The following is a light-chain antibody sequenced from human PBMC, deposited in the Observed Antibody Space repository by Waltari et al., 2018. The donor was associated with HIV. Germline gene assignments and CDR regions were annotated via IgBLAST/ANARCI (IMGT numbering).Light chain of an antibody. V-gene: IGLV2-14*01. J-gene: IGLJ1*01. CDR2: EVS. CDR1: SSYIGHYQY. CDR3: SSYISTTTL. Sequence: QSAPPQPASVSGSPGQSITIPCPGTSSYIGHYQYVSLYHQSPGKAPKLMIYEVSNRPSGVSNRFSGSKSGNTASLTISGLQAEDEADYYCSSYISTTTLFGTGTKVTVL.